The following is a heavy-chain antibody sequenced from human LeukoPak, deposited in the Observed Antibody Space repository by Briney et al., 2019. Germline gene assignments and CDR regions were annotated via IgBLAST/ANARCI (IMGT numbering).Heavy chain of an antibody. CDR3: ARAADIAVVTAIQGLDY. CDR1: GYTFNSYD. D-gene: IGHD2-21*02. J-gene: IGHJ4*02. CDR2: MNPNSGNT. Sequence: GASVKVSCKASGYTFNSYDINWVRQATGQGLEWMGWMNPNSGNTGYAQKFQGRVTMTRNTSISTAYMELSSLRSEDTAVDYCARAADIAVVTAIQGLDYWGQGTLVTVSS. V-gene: IGHV1-8*01.